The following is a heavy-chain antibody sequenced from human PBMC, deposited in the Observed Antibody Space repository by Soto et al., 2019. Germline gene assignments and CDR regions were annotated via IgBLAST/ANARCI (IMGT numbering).Heavy chain of an antibody. CDR2: ITFRGDYT. D-gene: IGHD1-26*01. J-gene: IGHJ4*02. V-gene: IGHV3-23*01. CDR3: AKLYTMGVSDN. CDR1: GFTFSSYA. Sequence: EVQLLESGGGLVQPGGSLRLSCAASGFTFSSYAMSWVRQAPGKGLEWLASITFRGDYTYYADSVKGRFTLSRDNSRNRLDLQMDTLKVQDTALYSCAKLYTMGVSDNWAQGTLLTVPS.